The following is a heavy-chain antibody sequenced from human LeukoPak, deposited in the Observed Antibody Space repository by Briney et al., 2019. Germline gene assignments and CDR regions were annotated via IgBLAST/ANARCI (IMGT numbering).Heavy chain of an antibody. CDR1: GFTFSSYA. J-gene: IGHJ4*02. CDR3: ARDSGSYYSFDY. CDR2: ISYDGSNK. Sequence: GGSLRLSCAASGFTFSSYAMHWVRQAPGKGLEWVAVISYDGSNKYYADSVKGRFTISRDNSKNTLYLQMNSLRAEDTAVYYCARDSGSYYSFDYWGQGTLVTVSS. D-gene: IGHD1-26*01. V-gene: IGHV3-30-3*01.